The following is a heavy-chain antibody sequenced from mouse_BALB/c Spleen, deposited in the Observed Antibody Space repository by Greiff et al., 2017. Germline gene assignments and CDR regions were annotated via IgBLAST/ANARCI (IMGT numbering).Heavy chain of an antibody. CDR1: GYTFTSYW. V-gene: IGHV1S81*02. D-gene: IGHD2-1*01. CDR3: ARSGYGNYGFAY. J-gene: IGHJ3*01. CDR2: INPSNGRT. Sequence: VQLQQSGPELVKPGASVKLSCKASGYTFTSYWMHWVKQRPGQGLEWIGEINPSNGRTNYNEKFKSKATLTVDKSSSTAYMQLSSLTSEDSAVYYCARSGYGNYGFAYWGQGTLVTVSA.